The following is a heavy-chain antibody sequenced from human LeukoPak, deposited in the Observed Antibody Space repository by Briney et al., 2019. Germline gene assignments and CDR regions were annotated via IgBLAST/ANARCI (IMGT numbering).Heavy chain of an antibody. CDR1: GYSISSGNY. V-gene: IGHV4-38-2*02. Sequence: PSETLSLTCSVSGYSISSGNYWGWIRLPPGKGLQWIGSIYHSGSTYYYPSLKSRVTISVDTSKNQFSLKLSSVTAADTAVYYCAKGYCRGNSCYDDRGAFDYWGQGTLVTVSS. D-gene: IGHD2-2*01. CDR3: AKGYCRGNSCYDDRGAFDY. J-gene: IGHJ4*02. CDR2: IYHSGST.